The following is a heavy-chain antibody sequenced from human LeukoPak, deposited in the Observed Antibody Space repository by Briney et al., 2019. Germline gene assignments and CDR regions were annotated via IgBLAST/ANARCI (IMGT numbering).Heavy chain of an antibody. CDR1: GFTFSSYS. V-gene: IGHV3-21*01. CDR3: ARFGDAGYYYDY. Sequence: GGSLRLSCAASGFTFSSYSVNWVRQAPGKGPEWVSSISSSSSYIYYADSVKGRFTISRDNAKNSLYLLMNSLRAEDTAVYYCARFGDAGYYYDYWGQGTLVTVSS. D-gene: IGHD3-16*01. J-gene: IGHJ4*02. CDR2: ISSSSSYI.